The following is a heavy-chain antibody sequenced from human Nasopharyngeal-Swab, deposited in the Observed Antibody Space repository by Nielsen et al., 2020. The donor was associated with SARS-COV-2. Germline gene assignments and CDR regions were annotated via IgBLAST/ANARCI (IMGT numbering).Heavy chain of an antibody. CDR3: AKDNNPYYYDSSGYAFDI. CDR2: ISWNSGST. D-gene: IGHD3-22*01. Sequence: GGSLRLSCAASGFTFYDYAMHWVRQAPGKGLEWVSGISWNSGSTGYADSVKGRFTISRDNAKNSLYLQMNSLRAEDTALYYCAKDNNPYYYDSSGYAFDIWGQGTMVTVSS. CDR1: GFTFYDYA. J-gene: IGHJ3*02. V-gene: IGHV3-9*01.